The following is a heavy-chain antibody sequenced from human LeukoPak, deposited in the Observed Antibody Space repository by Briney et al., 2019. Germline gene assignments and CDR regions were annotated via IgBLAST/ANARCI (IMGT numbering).Heavy chain of an antibody. CDR1: GGSMSSYY. D-gene: IGHD3-10*02. CDR2: IYTSGST. V-gene: IGHV4-4*09. CDR3: ARHEGLYVNWFDP. J-gene: IGHJ5*02. Sequence: SETLSLTCTVSGGSMSSYYWSWIRQPPGKGLEWIGYIYTSGSTNYNPSLKSRVTISVDTSKNQFSLKLSSVTAADTAVYYCARHEGLYVNWFDPWGQGTLVTVSS.